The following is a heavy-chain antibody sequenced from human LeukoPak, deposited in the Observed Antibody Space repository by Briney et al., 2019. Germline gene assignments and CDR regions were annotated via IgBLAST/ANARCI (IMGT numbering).Heavy chain of an antibody. Sequence: ASVKVSCKASGYTFSGYYMHWVRQAPGQGLEWMGWINPNSGGTYYTQKFQGRVTMTRDTSTSTAYMELRSLGSDDTAVYYCARVQLERSGEPFDYWGQGTLVTVSS. V-gene: IGHV1-2*02. CDR2: INPNSGGT. CDR3: ARVQLERSGEPFDY. J-gene: IGHJ4*02. CDR1: GYTFSGYY. D-gene: IGHD1-1*01.